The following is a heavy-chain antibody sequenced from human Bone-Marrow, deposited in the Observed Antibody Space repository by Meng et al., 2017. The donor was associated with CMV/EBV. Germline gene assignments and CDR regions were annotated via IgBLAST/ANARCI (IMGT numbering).Heavy chain of an antibody. V-gene: IGHV3-9*01. CDR1: GFTFDDYT. J-gene: IGHJ4*02. CDR3: AKDRRYDFWSGFGY. D-gene: IGHD3-3*01. CDR2: ISWNSAIR. Sequence: SLKISCAASGFTFDDYTMYWVRQTPGKGLEWVSAISWNSAIRDYAGSVKGRFIISRDNAKKTLYLQMNTLRIEDTAVYYCAKDRRYDFWSGFGYWGQGTLVTVSS.